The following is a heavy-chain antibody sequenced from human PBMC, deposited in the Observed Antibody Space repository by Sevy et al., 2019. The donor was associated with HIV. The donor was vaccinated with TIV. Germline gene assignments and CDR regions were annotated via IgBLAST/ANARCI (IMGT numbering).Heavy chain of an antibody. Sequence: GGSLRLSCAGSGFTFGSYMMNWVRQAPGRGLEWMSRISRTGGNTEYGDSAKGRFTISRDNSKNTVYLQMKDLRAEDTALNDCVKEGRDDFNPYLDFWGQGILVTVSS. V-gene: IGHV3-23*01. D-gene: IGHD3-10*01. J-gene: IGHJ4*02. CDR1: GFTFGSYM. CDR3: VKEGRDDFNPYLDF. CDR2: ISRTGGNT.